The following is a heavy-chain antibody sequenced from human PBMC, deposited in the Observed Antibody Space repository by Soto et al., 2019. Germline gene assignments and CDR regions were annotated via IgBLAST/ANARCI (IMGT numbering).Heavy chain of an antibody. V-gene: IGHV4-39*01. D-gene: IGHD3-10*01. CDR2: IYYSGST. CDR3: ASKVSGSYYKIGWFDP. J-gene: IGHJ5*02. CDR1: GGSISSSSYY. Sequence: QLQLQESGPGLVKPSETLSLTCTVSGGSISSSSYYWGWIRQPPGKGLEWIGSIYYSGSTYYNPSLKSRVTISVDTYKNQFSLKLSSVTAADTAVYYCASKVSGSYYKIGWFDPWGQGTLVTVSS.